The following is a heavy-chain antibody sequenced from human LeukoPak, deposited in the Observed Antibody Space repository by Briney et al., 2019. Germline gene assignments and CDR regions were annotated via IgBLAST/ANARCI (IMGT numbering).Heavy chain of an antibody. Sequence: SETLSLTCTVSGGSISSSSYYWGWIRQPPGKGLEWIGSIYYSGSTNYNPSLKSRVTISVDTSKNQFSLKLSSVTAADTAVYYCARGGVGATSPDYWGQGTLVTVSS. CDR3: ARGGVGATSPDY. V-gene: IGHV4-39*07. CDR1: GGSISSSSYY. D-gene: IGHD1-26*01. CDR2: IYYSGST. J-gene: IGHJ4*02.